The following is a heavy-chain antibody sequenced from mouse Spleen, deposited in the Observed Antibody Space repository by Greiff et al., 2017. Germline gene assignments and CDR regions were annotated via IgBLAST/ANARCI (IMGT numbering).Heavy chain of an antibody. CDR2: IHPNSGST. D-gene: IGHD1-1*01. CDR3: ARQITTVVATRADY. Sequence: VQLQQPGAELVKPGASVKLSCKASGYTFTSYWMHWVKQRPGQGLEWIGMIHPNSGSTNYNEKFKSKATLTVDKSSSTAYMQLSSLTSEDSAVYYCARQITTVVATRADYWGQGTTLTVSS. CDR1: GYTFTSYW. V-gene: IGHV1-64*01. J-gene: IGHJ2*01.